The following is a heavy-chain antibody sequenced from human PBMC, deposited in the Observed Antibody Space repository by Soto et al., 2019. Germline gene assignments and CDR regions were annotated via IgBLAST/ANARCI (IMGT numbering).Heavy chain of an antibody. Sequence: ASVKVSCKASGYTFTSYGISWVRQAPGQGLEWMGWISAYNGNTNYAQKLQGRVTMTTDTSTSTAYMELRSLRSDDTAVYYCAREGAWIQLWLRYYYYGMDVWGQGTTVTVS. J-gene: IGHJ6*02. CDR1: GYTFTSYG. D-gene: IGHD5-18*01. CDR2: ISAYNGNT. CDR3: AREGAWIQLWLRYYYYGMDV. V-gene: IGHV1-18*01.